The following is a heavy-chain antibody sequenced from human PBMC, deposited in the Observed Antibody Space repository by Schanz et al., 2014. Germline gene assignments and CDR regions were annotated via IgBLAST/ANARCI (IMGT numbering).Heavy chain of an antibody. Sequence: EVQLLESGGGLVQPGGSLRLSCATSGFSFSSYAINWVRQAPGKGLEWVSGISGSGASTYYADSVKGRFTISRDNSNKTVDLQMNSLRPGDTAVYYCARESSNDIVLVPGAVFDHWGQGILVTVSS. CDR2: ISGSGAST. D-gene: IGHD2-2*01. CDR3: ARESSNDIVLVPGAVFDH. J-gene: IGHJ4*02. V-gene: IGHV3-23*01. CDR1: GFSFSSYA.